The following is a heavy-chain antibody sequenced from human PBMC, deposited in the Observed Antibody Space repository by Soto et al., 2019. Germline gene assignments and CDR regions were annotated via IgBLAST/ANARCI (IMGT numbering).Heavy chain of an antibody. J-gene: IGHJ4*02. V-gene: IGHV1-46*01. Sequence: ASVKVSCKASGYTFTSYYMHWVRQAPGQGLEWMGIINPSGGSTSYAQKFQGRVTMTRDTSTSTVYMELSSLRSEDAAVYYCARALHFYDSSGYFYYWGQGTLVTVSS. D-gene: IGHD3-22*01. CDR2: INPSGGST. CDR1: GYTFTSYY. CDR3: ARALHFYDSSGYFYY.